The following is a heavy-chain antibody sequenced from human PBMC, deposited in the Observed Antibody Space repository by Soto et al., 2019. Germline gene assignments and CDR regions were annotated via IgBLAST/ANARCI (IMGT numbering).Heavy chain of an antibody. D-gene: IGHD5-18*01. J-gene: IGHJ3*02. CDR2: IFSNDEK. CDR3: ARIIDTSMVLDI. CDR1: GFSLSNPRMG. Sequence: QVTLKESGPVLVKPTETLTLTCTVSGFSLSNPRMGVSWIRQPPGQALEWLAQIFSNDEKSYSTSLKTRLTISKDTSKSQVVLKMTNMDPVDTATYSCARIIDTSMVLDIWGHGTMVTVSS. V-gene: IGHV2-26*01.